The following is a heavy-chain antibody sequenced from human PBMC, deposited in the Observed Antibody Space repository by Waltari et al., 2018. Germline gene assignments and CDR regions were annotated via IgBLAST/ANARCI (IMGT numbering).Heavy chain of an antibody. CDR1: GGTFSRHA. D-gene: IGHD5-12*01. CDR3: ARGGRDGYNYFDY. J-gene: IGHJ4*02. Sequence: VQLVQSGAEVKKPGSSVKVSCKASGGTFSRHAIRWARKDTGQGLEWMGGISPNPGTANYAQKFQVRVTITADKSTSTAYMELSSLRSEDTAVYYCARGGRDGYNYFDYWGQGTLVTVSS. V-gene: IGHV1-69*10. CDR2: ISPNPGTA.